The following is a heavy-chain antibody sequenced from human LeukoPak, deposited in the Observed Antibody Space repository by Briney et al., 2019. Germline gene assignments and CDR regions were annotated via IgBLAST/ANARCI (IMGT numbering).Heavy chain of an antibody. CDR1: GDSVSSNSAA. CDR2: TYYRSKWYN. CDR3: ARSVATIQGPFDY. J-gene: IGHJ4*02. V-gene: IGHV6-1*01. D-gene: IGHD5-12*01. Sequence: SQTLSLTCATSGDSVSSNSAAWHWIRQSPSRGLEWLGRTYYRSKWYNDYAVSVKSRITINPDTSKNQFSLQLNSVTPEDTAVYYCARSVATIQGPFDYWGQGTLVTVSS.